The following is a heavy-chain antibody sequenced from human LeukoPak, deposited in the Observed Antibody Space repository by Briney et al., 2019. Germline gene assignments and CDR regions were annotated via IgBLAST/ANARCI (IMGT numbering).Heavy chain of an antibody. CDR3: ARDRSCSSTSCYTGHGNWFDP. Sequence: SETLSLTCTVSGGPISSYYWSWIRQPAGKGLEWIGRIYTSGSTNYNPSLKSRVTMSVDTSKNQFSLKLSSVTAADTAVYYCARDRSCSSTSCYTGHGNWFDPWGQGTLVTVSS. D-gene: IGHD2-2*02. CDR2: IYTSGST. J-gene: IGHJ5*02. CDR1: GGPISSYY. V-gene: IGHV4-4*07.